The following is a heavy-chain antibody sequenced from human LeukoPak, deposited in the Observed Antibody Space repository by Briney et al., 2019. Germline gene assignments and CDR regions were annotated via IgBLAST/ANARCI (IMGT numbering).Heavy chain of an antibody. Sequence: ASVKVSCKASGYTFTGYYMHWVRQAPGQGLEWMGWINPNSGGTNYAQKFQGRVTMTRDTSISTAYMELSRLRSDDTAVYYCARDPYSSGRYVIDYWGQGTLVTVSS. D-gene: IGHD6-19*01. CDR2: INPNSGGT. V-gene: IGHV1-2*02. CDR1: GYTFTGYY. CDR3: ARDPYSSGRYVIDY. J-gene: IGHJ4*02.